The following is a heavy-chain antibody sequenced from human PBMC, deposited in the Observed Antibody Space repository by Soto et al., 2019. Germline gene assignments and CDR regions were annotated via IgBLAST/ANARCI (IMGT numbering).Heavy chain of an antibody. CDR1: GYTFTSYG. CDR2: ISAYNGNT. CDR3: AREATYCSGGSCYSTRAFDT. Sequence: GASVKVSCKASGYTFTSYGISWVRQAPGQGLEWMGWISAYNGNTNYAQKLQGRVTMTTDTSTSTAYMELRSLRSDDTAVYYCAREATYCSGGSCYSTRAFDTWGQGTMVTVS. D-gene: IGHD2-15*01. V-gene: IGHV1-18*01. J-gene: IGHJ3*02.